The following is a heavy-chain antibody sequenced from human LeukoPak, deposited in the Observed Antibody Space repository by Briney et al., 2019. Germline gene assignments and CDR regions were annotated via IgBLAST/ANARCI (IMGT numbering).Heavy chain of an antibody. Sequence: ASVKVSCTASGYTFTSYYMHWVRQAPGQGLEWMGIINPSGGSTSYAQKFQGRVTMTRDTSTSTVYMELSRLRSEDTAVYYCARGVMLSGHHPNALDIWGQGTMVTVSS. V-gene: IGHV1-46*03. D-gene: IGHD3-3*01. J-gene: IGHJ3*02. CDR2: INPSGGST. CDR3: ARGVMLSGHHPNALDI. CDR1: GYTFTSYY.